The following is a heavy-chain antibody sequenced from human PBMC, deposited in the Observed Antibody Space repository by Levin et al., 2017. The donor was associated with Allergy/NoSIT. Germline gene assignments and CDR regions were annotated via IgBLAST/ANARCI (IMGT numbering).Heavy chain of an antibody. CDR1: GYTFTSYG. CDR2: ISAYNGNT. V-gene: IGHV1-18*01. D-gene: IGHD1-26*01. J-gene: IGHJ3*02. CDR3: ARGGSYGADEAFDI. Sequence: GESLKISCKASGYTFTSYGISWVRQAPGQGLEWMGWISAYNGNTNYAQKLQGRVTMTTDTSTSTAYMELRSLRSDDTAVYYCARGGSYGADEAFDIWGQGTMVTVSS.